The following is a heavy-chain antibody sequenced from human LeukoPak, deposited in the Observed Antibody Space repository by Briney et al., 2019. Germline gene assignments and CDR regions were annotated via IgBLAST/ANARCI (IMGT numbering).Heavy chain of an antibody. Sequence: GGSLRLSCAASRFTFNSYAMSWVRQAPGKGLEWVSVIGGSNGITFYVGSVKGRFTISRDNSKDTLYLQMNSLRAEDTAVYYCAKGKDQWELLHAFDVWGQGTLVTVSS. CDR1: RFTFNSYA. CDR2: IGGSNGIT. V-gene: IGHV3-23*01. J-gene: IGHJ3*01. D-gene: IGHD1-26*01. CDR3: AKGKDQWELLHAFDV.